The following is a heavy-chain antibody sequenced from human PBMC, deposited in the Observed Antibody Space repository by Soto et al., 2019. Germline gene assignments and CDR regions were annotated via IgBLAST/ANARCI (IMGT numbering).Heavy chain of an antibody. V-gene: IGHV4-61*08. CDR3: ARVKRSTSRLDP. CDR2: VYYSGST. CDR1: GDSVSRCAYY. J-gene: IGHJ5*02. D-gene: IGHD1-26*01. Sequence: TGTLSLTCSVSGDSVSRCAYYWSWIRQPPGKGLEWIGYVYYSGSTSYNPSLETGVTISVDTSKNQFSLKLTSVTPADTAIYYCARVKRSTSRLDPWGQGTLVTVSS.